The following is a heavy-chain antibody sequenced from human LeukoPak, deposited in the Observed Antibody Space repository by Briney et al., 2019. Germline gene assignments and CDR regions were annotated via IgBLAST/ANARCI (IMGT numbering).Heavy chain of an antibody. D-gene: IGHD2-2*01. V-gene: IGHV3-11*01. J-gene: IGHJ6*02. CDR3: ARDTPYCSSTSCPEAYYYYGMDV. CDR1: GFTFSDYY. Sequence: GGSLRLSCAASGFTFSDYYMSWIRQAPGKGLEWVSYISSRGSTIYYADSVKGRFTISRDNAKNSLYLQMNSLRAEDTAVYYCARDTPYCSSTSCPEAYYYYGMDVWGQGTTVTVSS. CDR2: ISSRGSTI.